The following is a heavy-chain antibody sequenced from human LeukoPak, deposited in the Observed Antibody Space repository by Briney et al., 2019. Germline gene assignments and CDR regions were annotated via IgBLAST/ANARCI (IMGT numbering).Heavy chain of an antibody. CDR3: ARVHSGYDFGNRKYYYFDY. Sequence: SETLSLTCTVSGGSISNYDCCWLRQPPGKGLEWIGYIYYRGSTNYNPSLKSRVTILVDTSKNQFSLKLLSVTAADTAVYYCARVHSGYDFGNRKYYYFDYWGQGTLVTVSS. CDR1: GGSISNYD. V-gene: IGHV4-59*08. J-gene: IGHJ4*02. D-gene: IGHD5-12*01. CDR2: IYYRGST.